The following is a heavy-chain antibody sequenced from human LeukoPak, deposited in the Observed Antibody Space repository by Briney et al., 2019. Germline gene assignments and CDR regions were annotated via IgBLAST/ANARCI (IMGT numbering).Heavy chain of an antibody. CDR3: AREKGVGPPDY. CDR2: IIPIFGIA. D-gene: IGHD3-10*01. CDR1: GGTFSSYA. V-gene: IGHV1-69*04. Sequence: SVKVSCKASGGTFSSYAISWVRQAPGQGLEWMGRIIPIFGIANYAQKFQGRVTITADKSTSTAYMELSSLRSEDTAVYYCAREKGVGPPDYWGQEPWSPSPQ. J-gene: IGHJ4*01.